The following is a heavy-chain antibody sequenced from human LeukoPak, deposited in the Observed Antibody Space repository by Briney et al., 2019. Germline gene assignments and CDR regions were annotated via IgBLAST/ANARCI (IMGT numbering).Heavy chain of an antibody. Sequence: SETLSLTCTVSGGSISSSSYYWGWIRQPPGKGLEWIGSIYYSGSTYYNPSLKSRVTISVDTSKNQFSLKLSSVTAADTAVYYCARRSLDYYDSSGYDYWGQGTLVTVSS. CDR1: GGSISSSSYY. J-gene: IGHJ4*02. CDR2: IYYSGST. CDR3: ARRSLDYYDSSGYDY. V-gene: IGHV4-39*07. D-gene: IGHD3-22*01.